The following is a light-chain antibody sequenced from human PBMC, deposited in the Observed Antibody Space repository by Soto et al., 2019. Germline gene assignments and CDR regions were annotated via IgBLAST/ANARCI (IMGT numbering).Light chain of an antibody. Sequence: EIVLTQSPGTLSLSPGERATLSCRASQSVSSSYLAWYQQKPGQAPRLLIYGASSRATGIPARFSGSGSGTDFTLSISSLQPGDVGIYSCQQYHTWPPITFGQGTRLEI. V-gene: IGKV3-20*01. CDR2: GAS. J-gene: IGKJ5*01. CDR1: QSVSSSY. CDR3: QQYHTWPPIT.